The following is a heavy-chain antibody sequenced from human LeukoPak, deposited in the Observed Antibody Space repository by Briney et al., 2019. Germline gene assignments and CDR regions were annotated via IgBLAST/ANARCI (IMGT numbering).Heavy chain of an antibody. J-gene: IGHJ4*02. V-gene: IGHV4-39*07. CDR3: ARGRRISVAGLFDY. CDR1: GGSISSSSYY. CDR2: IYYSGST. D-gene: IGHD6-19*01. Sequence: PSETLSLTCTVSGGSISSSSYYWGWIRQPPGKGLEWIGSIYYSGSTYYNPSLKSRVTISVDTSKNQFSLKLTSVTAADTAVYYCARGRRISVAGLFDYWGQGTLVTVSS.